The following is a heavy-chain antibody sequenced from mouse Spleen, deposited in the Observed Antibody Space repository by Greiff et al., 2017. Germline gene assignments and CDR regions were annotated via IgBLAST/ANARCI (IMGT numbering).Heavy chain of an antibody. CDR3: ARGGNIDY. D-gene: IGHD1-1*02. V-gene: IGHV1-82*01. CDR2: IYPGDGDT. CDR1: GYAFSSSW. Sequence: VQLQQSGPELVKPGASVKISCKASGYAFSSSWMNWVKQRPGKGLEWIGRIYPGDGDTNYNGKFKGKATLTADKSSSTAYMQLSSLTSEDSAVYFCARGGNIDYWGQGTTLTVSS. J-gene: IGHJ2*01.